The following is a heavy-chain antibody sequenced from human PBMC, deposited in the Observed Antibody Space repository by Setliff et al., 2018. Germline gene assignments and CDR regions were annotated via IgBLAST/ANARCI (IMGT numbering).Heavy chain of an antibody. CDR2: INSWGTTK. J-gene: IGHJ6*02. Sequence: GESLKISCAVSGFTFSNHGMNWVRQAPGKGLEWVSYINSWGTTKYYADSVKGRFTISRDNAKNSLYLDLNSLRGEDMGVYYCARDGGTAMVKTYYYGLDVWGQGTAVTVSS. CDR1: GFTFSNHG. CDR3: ARDGGTAMVKTYYYGLDV. D-gene: IGHD5-18*01. V-gene: IGHV3-48*03.